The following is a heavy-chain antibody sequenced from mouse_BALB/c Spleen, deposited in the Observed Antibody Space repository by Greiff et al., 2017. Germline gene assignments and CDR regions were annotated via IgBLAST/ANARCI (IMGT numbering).Heavy chain of an antibody. CDR3: ARETGLYAMDY. V-gene: IGHV1-7*01. Sequence: QVQLQQSGAELAKPGASVKMSCKASGYTFTSYWMHWVKQRPGQGLEWIGYINPSTGYTEYNQKFKDKATLTADKSSSTAYMQLSSLTSEDSAVYYCARETGLYAMDYWGQGTSVTVSS. CDR1: GYTFTSYW. CDR2: INPSTGYT. D-gene: IGHD4-1*01. J-gene: IGHJ4*01.